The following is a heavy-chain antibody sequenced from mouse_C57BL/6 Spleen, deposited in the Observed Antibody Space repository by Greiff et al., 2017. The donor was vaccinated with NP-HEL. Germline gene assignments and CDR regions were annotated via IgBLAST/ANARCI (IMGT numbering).Heavy chain of an antibody. V-gene: IGHV1-61*01. CDR2: IYPSDSET. Sequence: QVQLKQPGAELVRPGSSVKLSCKASGYTFTSYWMDWVKQRPGQGLEWIGNIYPSDSETHYNQKFKDKATLTVDKSSSTAYMQLSSLTSEDSAVYYCARRATTVVAHWYFDVWGTGTTVTVSS. CDR1: GYTFTSYW. J-gene: IGHJ1*03. D-gene: IGHD1-1*01. CDR3: ARRATTVVAHWYFDV.